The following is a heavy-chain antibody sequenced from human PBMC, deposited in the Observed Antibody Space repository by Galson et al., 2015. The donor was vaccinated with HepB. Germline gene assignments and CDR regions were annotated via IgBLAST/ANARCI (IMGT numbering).Heavy chain of an antibody. CDR1: HLVLGDYW. CDR3: ARDARHRPILFDP. D-gene: IGHD3-3*01. CDR2: INRDGSEK. J-gene: IGHJ5*02. V-gene: IGHV3-7*03. Sequence: SLRLSCADSHLVLGDYWMSWVRQAPGKGLEWVACINRDGSEKNYVDSVKGRFTISRDNAKNSLFLQMNTLTVEDTAVYYCARDARHRPILFDPWGQGTLVTVSS.